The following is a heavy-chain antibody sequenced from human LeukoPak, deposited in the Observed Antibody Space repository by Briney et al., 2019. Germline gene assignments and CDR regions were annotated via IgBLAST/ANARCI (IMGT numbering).Heavy chain of an antibody. V-gene: IGHV1-8*03. CDR1: GYTFTRYD. Sequence: ASVKVSCKASGYTFTRYDSNWVRQATGQGLEWIGWINTKSGMTGHAQKFQGRITITKDTSISTVYMELSSLSSEDTAVYFCARVDGSADYWGQGTLVTVSS. D-gene: IGHD3-22*01. CDR3: ARVDGSADY. J-gene: IGHJ4*02. CDR2: INTKSGMT.